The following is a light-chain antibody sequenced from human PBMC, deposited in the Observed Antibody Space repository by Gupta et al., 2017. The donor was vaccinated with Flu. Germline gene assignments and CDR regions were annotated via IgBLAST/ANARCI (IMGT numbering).Light chain of an antibody. J-gene: IGLJ2*01. V-gene: IGLV3-19*01. Sequence: SSEVTQEPAVSVALGQTVRITCQGDSLSSLGSYYASWYQQKPGQAPVIVIYGKNRPSGVPARFSGSCSGNTASLAIPGAQAEDEGDYFCLPRDSGNQGPFGKGTRLTVL. CDR3: LPRDSGNQGP. CDR2: GKN. CDR1: SLSSLGSYY.